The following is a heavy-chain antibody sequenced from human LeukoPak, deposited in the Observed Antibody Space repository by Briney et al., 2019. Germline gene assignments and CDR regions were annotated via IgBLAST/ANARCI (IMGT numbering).Heavy chain of an antibody. J-gene: IGHJ1*01. V-gene: IGHV3-23*01. D-gene: IGHD1-1*01. CDR3: ARALSQELIRYSQD. CDR2: ISGSGGNS. CDR1: GFTFNNYA. Sequence: GGSLRLSRAASGFTFNNYAMSWVRQAPGKGPEWVSGISGSGGNSYYADSVKGRFTISRDNSKNTLYLQMYSLRADDTAVYYCARALSQELIRYSQDWGQGTLVSVSS.